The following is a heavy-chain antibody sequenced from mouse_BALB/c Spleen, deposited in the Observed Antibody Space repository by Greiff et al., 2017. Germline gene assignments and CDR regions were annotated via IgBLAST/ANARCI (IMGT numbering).Heavy chain of an antibody. CDR3: ARFHYYGYGYAMDY. CDR1: GYAFSSYW. D-gene: IGHD1-2*01. J-gene: IGHJ4*01. Sequence: QVQLKESGAELVRPGSSVKISCKASGYAFSSYWMNWVKQRPGQGLEWIGQIYPGDGDTNYNGKFKGKATLTADKSSSTAYMQLSSLTSEDSAVYFCARFHYYGYGYAMDYWGQGTSVTVSS. CDR2: IYPGDGDT. V-gene: IGHV1-80*01.